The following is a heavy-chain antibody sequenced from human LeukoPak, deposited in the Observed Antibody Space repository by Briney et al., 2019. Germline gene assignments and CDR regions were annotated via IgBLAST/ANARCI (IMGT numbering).Heavy chain of an antibody. CDR1: GGSISSGGYY. Sequence: PSETLSLTCTVSGGSISSGGYYWSWIRQPPGKGLEWIGYIYHSGSTYYNPSLKSRVTISVDRSKNQFSLKLSSVTAADTAVYYCASQGSTMYRADASDIWGQGTMVTVSS. D-gene: IGHD2-2*01. V-gene: IGHV4-30-2*01. CDR2: IYHSGST. J-gene: IGHJ3*02. CDR3: ASQGSTMYRADASDI.